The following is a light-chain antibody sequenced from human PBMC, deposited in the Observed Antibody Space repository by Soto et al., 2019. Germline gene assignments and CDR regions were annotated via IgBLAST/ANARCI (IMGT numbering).Light chain of an antibody. Sequence: EIVMTQSPATLSVSPGERATLSCRASQSVSSTLAWYQQKPGQAPRLLIYGASTRAIGIPARFSGSGSGTEFTLTISSLQPDDFATYYCQHYNSFSWTFGQGTKVDIK. CDR2: GAS. CDR1: QSVSST. J-gene: IGKJ1*01. V-gene: IGKV3-15*01. CDR3: QHYNSFSWT.